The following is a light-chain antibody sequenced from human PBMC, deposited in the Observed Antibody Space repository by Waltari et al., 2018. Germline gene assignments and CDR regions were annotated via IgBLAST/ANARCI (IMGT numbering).Light chain of an antibody. V-gene: IGLV2-14*01. CDR1: SSDVGGYNY. CDR2: DVS. J-gene: IGLJ3*02. CDR3: SSYTSSNTWV. Sequence: QSALTQPASVSGSPGQSITISCTGTSSDVGGYNYVSWYQQHPGKAPKLMISDVSKRPSGVSNRFTRSKSDNTASLTISGLQAEDEADYYCSSYTSSNTWVFGGGTKLTVL.